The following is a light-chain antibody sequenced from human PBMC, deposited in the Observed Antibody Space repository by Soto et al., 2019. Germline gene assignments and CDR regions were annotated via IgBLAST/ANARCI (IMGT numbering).Light chain of an antibody. CDR2: GAS. CDR1: QSVSGRY. CDR3: QQYGSTPWT. Sequence: EIVSTQSPGTLSLSPGERATLSCRASQSVSGRYLAWYQQKPGQAPRPLIYGASSRASGIPDRFSGSGSGTDFTLTISRLEPEDFAVYYCQQYGSTPWTFGQGTKVEIK. V-gene: IGKV3-20*01. J-gene: IGKJ1*01.